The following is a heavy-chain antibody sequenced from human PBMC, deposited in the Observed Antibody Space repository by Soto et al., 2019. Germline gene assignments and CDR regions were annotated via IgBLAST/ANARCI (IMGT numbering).Heavy chain of an antibody. CDR3: VKAGVGAPGTNWHLGL. D-gene: IGHD1-26*01. J-gene: IGHJ2*01. CDR1: GFRFSSYG. CDR2: IYYDGSVQ. V-gene: IGHV3-33*03. Sequence: QVQLVESGGGVVQPGTSLRLSCAASGFRFSSYGMHWVRQAPGKGLEWVAVIYYDGSVQYYADSVRGRFTISRDNSRNTLYLQVNSLRIEDTAVYYCVKAGVGAPGTNWHLGLWGRGTLVTVSS.